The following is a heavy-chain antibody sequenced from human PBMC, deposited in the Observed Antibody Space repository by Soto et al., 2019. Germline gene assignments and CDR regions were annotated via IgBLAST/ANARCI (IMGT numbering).Heavy chain of an antibody. CDR2: INAGNGNT. Sequence: QVQLVQSGAEVKKPGASVKVSCKASGYTFTSYAMHWVRQATGQRLEWMGWINAGNGNTKYSQKFQGRVTITRDTSASTGYMELSSLRSEATAVYYCARDPGYSYGYNWGQGTLVTVSS. V-gene: IGHV1-3*01. CDR3: ARDPGYSYGYN. CDR1: GYTFTSYA. D-gene: IGHD5-18*01. J-gene: IGHJ4*02.